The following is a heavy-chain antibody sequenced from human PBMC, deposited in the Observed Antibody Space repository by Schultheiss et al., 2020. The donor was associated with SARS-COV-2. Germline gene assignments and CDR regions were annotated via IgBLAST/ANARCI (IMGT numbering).Heavy chain of an antibody. Sequence: GGSLRLSCAASGFTFSSYSMNWVRQAPGKGLEWVAVISYDGSNKYYADSVKGRFTISRDNSKNTLYLQMNSLRAEDTAVYYCARWGRAYCGGDCYSWAFDIWGQGTMVTVSS. CDR3: ARWGRAYCGGDCYSWAFDI. J-gene: IGHJ3*02. CDR2: ISYDGSNK. D-gene: IGHD2-21*02. CDR1: GFTFSSYS. V-gene: IGHV3-30*03.